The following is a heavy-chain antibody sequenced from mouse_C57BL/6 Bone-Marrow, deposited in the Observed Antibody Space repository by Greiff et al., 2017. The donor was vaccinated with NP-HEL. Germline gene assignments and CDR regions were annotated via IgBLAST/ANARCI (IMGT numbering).Heavy chain of an antibody. CDR2: ISYSGST. V-gene: IGHV3-8*01. Sequence: EVKLVESGPGLAKPSQTLSLTCSVTGYSITSDYWNWIRKFPGNKLEYMGYISYSGSTYYNPSLKSRISITRDTSKNQYYLQLNSVTTEDPATYYCARYRGLRLGVWYFDVWGTGTTVTVSS. J-gene: IGHJ1*03. D-gene: IGHD2-4*01. CDR3: ARYRGLRLGVWYFDV. CDR1: GYSITSDY.